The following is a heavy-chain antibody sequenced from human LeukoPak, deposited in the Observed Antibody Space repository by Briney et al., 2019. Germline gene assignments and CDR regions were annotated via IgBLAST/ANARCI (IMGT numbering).Heavy chain of an antibody. CDR3: VRDKAAAESDY. Sequence: GGSLRLSCEASGLTFSRHNMHWVRQAPGKGLEWVAVISYDGTNTYYADPVKGRFTISRDNAKNSLYLQMNSLRAEDTAVYYCVRDKAAAESDYWGQGILVTVSS. V-gene: IGHV3-30-3*01. D-gene: IGHD6-13*01. J-gene: IGHJ4*02. CDR1: GLTFSRHN. CDR2: ISYDGTNT.